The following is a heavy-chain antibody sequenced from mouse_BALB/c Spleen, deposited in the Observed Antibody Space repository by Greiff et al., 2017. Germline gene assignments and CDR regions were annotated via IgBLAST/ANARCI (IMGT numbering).Heavy chain of an antibody. CDR1: GYTFTDYA. CDR3: ARSKPTVVESDAMDY. CDR2: ISTYYGDA. Sequence: VQLQQSGAELVRPGVSVKISCKGSGYTFTDYAMHWVKQSHAKSLEWIGVISTYYGDASYNQKFKGKATMTVDKSSSTAYMELARLTSEDSAIYYCARSKPTVVESDAMDYWGQGTSVTVSS. J-gene: IGHJ4*01. V-gene: IGHV1S137*01. D-gene: IGHD1-1*01.